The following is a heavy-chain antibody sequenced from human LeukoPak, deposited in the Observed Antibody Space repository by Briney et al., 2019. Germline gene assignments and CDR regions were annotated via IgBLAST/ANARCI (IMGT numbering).Heavy chain of an antibody. D-gene: IGHD5-24*01. CDR2: IDHRGDT. CDR1: GGSFSRYY. Sequence: SETLSLTCAVYGGSFSRYYLSWIRQSPGKGQEWIAEIDHRGDTNYNPSVKSRVTISVDTSKNQFSLKMRSLSAADTALYYCARGATISETGYFDFWGQGTLVTVSS. CDR3: ARGATISETGYFDF. J-gene: IGHJ4*03. V-gene: IGHV4-34*01.